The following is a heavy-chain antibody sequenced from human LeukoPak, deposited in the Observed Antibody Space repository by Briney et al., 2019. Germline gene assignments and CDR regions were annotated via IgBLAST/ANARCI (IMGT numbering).Heavy chain of an antibody. Sequence: PSETLSLTCTVSGGSISSYYWSWIRQTPGKGLEWIGYIYYSGSTNYNPALKSRVTISVDTSKNQFSLKLSSVTAADTAVYFCARQPRPTVTKDFDYWGQGTLVTVSS. CDR3: ARQPRPTVTKDFDY. V-gene: IGHV4-59*08. CDR1: GGSISSYY. D-gene: IGHD4-17*01. J-gene: IGHJ4*02. CDR2: IYYSGST.